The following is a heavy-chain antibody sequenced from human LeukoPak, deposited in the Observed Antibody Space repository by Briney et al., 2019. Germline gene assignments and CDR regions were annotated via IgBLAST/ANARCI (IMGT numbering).Heavy chain of an antibody. V-gene: IGHV3-23*01. CDR1: GFTFTTNA. CDR2: ISGRTGAT. D-gene: IGHD5-12*01. Sequence: PGGSLRLSCAASGFTFTTNAMSWVRQAPGKGLEWVSAISGRTGATYYADSEKGRFTISRGNSKSTLYLQMDTLRAEDTAVYYCAKCGNSGCHLIDYWGQGTLVTVSS. J-gene: IGHJ4*02. CDR3: AKCGNSGCHLIDY.